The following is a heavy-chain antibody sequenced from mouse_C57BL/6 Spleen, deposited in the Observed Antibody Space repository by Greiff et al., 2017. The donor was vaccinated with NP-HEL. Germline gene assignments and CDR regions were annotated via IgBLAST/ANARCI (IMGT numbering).Heavy chain of an antibody. Sequence: VPLQQPGAELVKPGASVKLSCKASGYTFTSYWMHWVKQRPGQGLEWIGMIHPNSGSTNYNEKFKSKATLTVDKSSSTAYMQLSSLTSEDAAVYYCARWARRDYGNFFDDWGQGTTLTVSS. V-gene: IGHV1-64*01. CDR2: IHPNSGST. CDR1: GYTFTSYW. CDR3: ARWARRDYGNFFDD. J-gene: IGHJ2*01. D-gene: IGHD2-1*01.